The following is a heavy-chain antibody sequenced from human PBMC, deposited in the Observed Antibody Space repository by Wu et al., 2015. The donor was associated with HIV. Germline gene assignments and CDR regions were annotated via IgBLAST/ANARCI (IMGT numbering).Heavy chain of an antibody. CDR1: GYTFTGYY. CDR3: ADPAGYCTNGVCSRYMDV. Sequence: QVQLVQSGAEVKKPGASVKVSCKASGYTFTGYYMHWVRQAPGQGLEWMGWINPNSGGTNYAQKFQGRVTMTRDTSISTAYMELSRLRSDDTAVYYCADPAGYCTNGVCSRYMDVWGKGTTVTVSS. J-gene: IGHJ6*03. CDR2: INPNSGGT. V-gene: IGHV1-2*02. D-gene: IGHD2-8*01.